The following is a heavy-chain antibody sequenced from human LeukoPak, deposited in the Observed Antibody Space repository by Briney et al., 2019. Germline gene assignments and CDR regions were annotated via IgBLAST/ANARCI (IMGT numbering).Heavy chain of an antibody. V-gene: IGHV4-59*08. D-gene: IGHD5-24*01. CDR3: ARGARAGYNLEPFDY. Sequence: SEALSLTRIVSGGSMSSYYWRWIRQPPGKGLEWMGYIYYGGSTKYNPSLKSRVTISVDTSKNQFSLKLSSVTAADTAVYYCARGARAGYNLEPFDYWGQGTLVTVSS. J-gene: IGHJ4*02. CDR1: GGSMSSYY. CDR2: IYYGGST.